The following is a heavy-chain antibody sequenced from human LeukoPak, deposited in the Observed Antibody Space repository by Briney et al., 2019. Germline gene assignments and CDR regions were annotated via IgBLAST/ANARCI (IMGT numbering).Heavy chain of an antibody. CDR2: VDPEDDET. J-gene: IGHJ3*02. CDR1: GYTCTDYY. Sequence: ATVKISCKASGYTCTDYYMRWVQQAPGKGLEWMGRVDPEDDETVYAEKFQGRVTITADTSTDTAYMELSSLRSEDTAVYYCASKKRFGGVDAFDIWGQGTMVTVSS. D-gene: IGHD3-10*01. CDR3: ASKKRFGGVDAFDI. V-gene: IGHV1-69-2*01.